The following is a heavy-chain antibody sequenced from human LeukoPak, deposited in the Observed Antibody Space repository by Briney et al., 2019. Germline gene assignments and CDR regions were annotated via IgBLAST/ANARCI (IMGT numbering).Heavy chain of an antibody. V-gene: IGHV3-48*03. CDR1: GFTFSSYE. D-gene: IGHD1-26*01. J-gene: IGHJ4*02. Sequence: GGSLRLSCAASGFTFSSYEMIWVRQAPGKGLGWVPYISSSGSTIYYADSVKGRFTISRDNAKNSLYLQMNSLRADDTAVYYCARDPGATTFDYWGQGTLVTVSS. CDR3: ARDPGATTFDY. CDR2: ISSSGSTI.